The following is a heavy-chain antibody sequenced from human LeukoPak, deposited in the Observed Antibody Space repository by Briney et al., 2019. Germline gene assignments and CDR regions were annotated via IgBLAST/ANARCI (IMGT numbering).Heavy chain of an antibody. CDR2: TSSISSPI. Sequence: GGSLRLSCAASGFTFNTYSMNWVRKAPGKGVEWVSYTSSISSPIYYADSVKGRFTISRDNAKNSLYLHMNSLRDEDTAVYYCARVVGIYYGMDVWGQGTTVTVSS. D-gene: IGHD2-21*01. CDR3: ARVVGIYYGMDV. CDR1: GFTFNTYS. J-gene: IGHJ6*02. V-gene: IGHV3-48*02.